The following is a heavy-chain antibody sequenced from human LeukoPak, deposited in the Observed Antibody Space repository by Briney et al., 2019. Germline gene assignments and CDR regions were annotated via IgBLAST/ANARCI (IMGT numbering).Heavy chain of an antibody. Sequence: SVKVSCKASGGTFSSYTISRVRQAPGQGLEWMGRVIPVLGMADYAQKFQGRVTITADKSTSTAYMDLSSLRSEDTAVYYCARDPRVTGTGVYFDYWGQGTLVTVSS. CDR3: ARDPRVTGTGVYFDY. D-gene: IGHD1-7*01. J-gene: IGHJ4*02. CDR2: VIPVLGMA. CDR1: GGTFSSYT. V-gene: IGHV1-69*04.